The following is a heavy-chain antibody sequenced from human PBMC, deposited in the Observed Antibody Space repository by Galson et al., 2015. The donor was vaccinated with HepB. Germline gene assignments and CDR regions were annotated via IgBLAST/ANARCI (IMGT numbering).Heavy chain of an antibody. D-gene: IGHD3-22*01. Sequence: SLRLSCAASGFTFSSYAMSWVRQAPGKGLEWVSAISGSGGSTYYADSVKGRFTISRDNSKNTLYLQMNSLRAEDTAVYYCAKDRVAVVTSYYFDYWGQGTLVTVSS. V-gene: IGHV3-23*01. J-gene: IGHJ4*02. CDR1: GFTFSSYA. CDR2: ISGSGGST. CDR3: AKDRVAVVTSYYFDY.